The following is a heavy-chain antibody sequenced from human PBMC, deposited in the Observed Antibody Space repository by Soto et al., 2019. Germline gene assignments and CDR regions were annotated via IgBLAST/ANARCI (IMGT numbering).Heavy chain of an antibody. Sequence: QVQLVESGGGVVQPGRSLRLSCAASGFTFSSYGMHRVRQAPGKGLEWVAVIWYDGSNKYYADSVKGRFTISRDNSKNTLYLQMNSLRAEDTAVYYCARDTYTFDYWGQGTLVTVSS. J-gene: IGHJ4*02. CDR1: GFTFSSYG. D-gene: IGHD4-4*01. CDR2: IWYDGSNK. V-gene: IGHV3-33*01. CDR3: ARDTYTFDY.